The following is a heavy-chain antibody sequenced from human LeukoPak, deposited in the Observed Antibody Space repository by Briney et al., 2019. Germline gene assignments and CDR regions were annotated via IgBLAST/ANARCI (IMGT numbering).Heavy chain of an antibody. CDR2: IYPGDSDT. V-gene: IGHV5-51*01. Sequence: GESLKISCKGSGYSFTSYWIGWVRQMPGKGLEWMGIIYPGDSDTRYSLSFQGKVTISADKSISTAYLQWSSLKASDTAMYYCARSITIFGVVIMAWFDPWGQGTLVTVSS. CDR3: ARSITIFGVVIMAWFDP. D-gene: IGHD3-3*01. J-gene: IGHJ5*02. CDR1: GYSFTSYW.